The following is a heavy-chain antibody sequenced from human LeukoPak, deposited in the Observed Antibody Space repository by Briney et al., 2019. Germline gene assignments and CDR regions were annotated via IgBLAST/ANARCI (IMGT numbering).Heavy chain of an antibody. J-gene: IGHJ4*02. Sequence: ASVEVSCKASGYTFTSYAMHWVRQAPGQRLEWMGWINAGNGNTKYSQKFQGRVTITRDTSASTAYMELSSLRSEDTAVYYCAREGSGWYCDYWGQGTLVTVSS. CDR3: AREGSGWYCDY. CDR2: INAGNGNT. CDR1: GYTFTSYA. D-gene: IGHD6-19*01. V-gene: IGHV1-3*01.